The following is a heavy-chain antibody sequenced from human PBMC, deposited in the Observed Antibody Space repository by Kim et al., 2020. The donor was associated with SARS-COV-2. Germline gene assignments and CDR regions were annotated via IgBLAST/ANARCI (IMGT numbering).Heavy chain of an antibody. CDR3: ARGFLGVVVVGFDY. D-gene: IGHD3-22*01. V-gene: IGHV4-34*01. Sequence: PSLKSRVTISVDTSKNQFSLKLSSVTAADTAVYYCARGFLGVVVVGFDYWGQGTLVTVSS. J-gene: IGHJ4*02.